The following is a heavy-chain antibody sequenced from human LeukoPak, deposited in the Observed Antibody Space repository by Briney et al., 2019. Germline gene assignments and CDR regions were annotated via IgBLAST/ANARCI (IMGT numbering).Heavy chain of an antibody. J-gene: IGHJ4*02. CDR1: GFTFSNAW. CDR2: IKSKSAGETK. Sequence: PGGSLRLSCAASGFTFSNAWMSWVRQAPGKGLEWVGRIKSKSAGETKDYPAPLKGRFTISGDDSKNMLYLQMNGLKTEDTAVYYCTTFIPSNYWGQGTQVTVSS. V-gene: IGHV3-15*01. D-gene: IGHD2-21*01. CDR3: TTFIPSNY.